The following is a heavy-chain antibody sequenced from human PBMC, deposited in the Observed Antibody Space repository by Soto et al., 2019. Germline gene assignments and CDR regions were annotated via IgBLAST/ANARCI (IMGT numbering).Heavy chain of an antibody. CDR3: ARLADDYYYDSSGHFDY. Sequence: GESLKISCKGSGYSFTSYWISWVRQMPGKGLEWMGRIDPSDSDTNYSPSFQGQVTISADKSISTAYLQWSSLEASDTAMYYCARLADDYYYDSSGHFDYWGQGTLVTVSS. V-gene: IGHV5-10-1*04. CDR1: GYSFTSYW. CDR2: IDPSDSDT. J-gene: IGHJ4*02. D-gene: IGHD3-22*01.